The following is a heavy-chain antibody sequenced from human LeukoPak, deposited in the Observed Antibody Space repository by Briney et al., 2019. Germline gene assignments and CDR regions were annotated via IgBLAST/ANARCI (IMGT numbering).Heavy chain of an antibody. J-gene: IGHJ5*02. CDR3: ARAPYWGEGFDP. CDR2: IEQAGSEK. D-gene: IGHD2-8*02. Sequence: GGSLRLSCAAAAFTFSSYWMGWVRHAPGKGLEWIANIEQAGSEKYYSGAETGRFTTSTNNAKNSLYVQMTSLTAEDTAVYDCARAPYWGEGFDPWGQGTLVTVSS. V-gene: IGHV3-7*04. CDR1: AFTFSSYW.